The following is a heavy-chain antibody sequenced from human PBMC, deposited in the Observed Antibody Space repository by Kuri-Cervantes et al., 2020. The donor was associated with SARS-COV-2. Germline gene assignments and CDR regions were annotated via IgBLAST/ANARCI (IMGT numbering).Heavy chain of an antibody. CDR2: IYPGDSDT. Sequence: KVSCKGSGYSFTNYWIAWVRQMPGKGLEWMGIIYPGDSDTKYSPSFQGQVTISADKNISTAFLQWSSLKASDTAMYYCARRAYGEQVDYYYMDVWGKGTTVTVSS. CDR1: GYSFTNYW. J-gene: IGHJ6*03. V-gene: IGHV5-51*01. CDR3: ARRAYGEQVDYYYMDV. D-gene: IGHD4-17*01.